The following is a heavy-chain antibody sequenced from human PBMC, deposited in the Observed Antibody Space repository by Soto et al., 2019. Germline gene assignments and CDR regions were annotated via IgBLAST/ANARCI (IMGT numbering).Heavy chain of an antibody. D-gene: IGHD4-17*01. CDR2: ISDDGSTK. CDR3: TRADLTVTLSVFDP. CDR1: GFIFSRYA. V-gene: IGHV3-30-3*01. Sequence: QVPLVESGGGVAQPGRSLRLSCAASGFIFSRYAMHWVRQAPGKGLEWVALISDDGSTKYYADSVKGRFTISRDNSKNTLYLQMNSLSAEDTAVYYCTRADLTVTLSVFDPWGQGTLVTVSS. J-gene: IGHJ5*02.